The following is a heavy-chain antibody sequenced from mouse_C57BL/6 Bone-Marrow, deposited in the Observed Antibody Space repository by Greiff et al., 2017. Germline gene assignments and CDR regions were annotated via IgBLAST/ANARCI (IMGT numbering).Heavy chain of an antibody. CDR2: ILPGSGRT. Sequence: QVQLKQSGAELMKPGASVKLSCKATGYTFTGYWIEWVKQRPGHGLEWIGEILPGSGRTNYNEKVKGKATFTADTSSNPAYMQLSSLTTEDSAIYDCASWRYSNSSWFAYWGQGTLVTGSA. D-gene: IGHD2-5*01. CDR3: ASWRYSNSSWFAY. J-gene: IGHJ3*01. V-gene: IGHV1-9*01. CDR1: GYTFTGYW.